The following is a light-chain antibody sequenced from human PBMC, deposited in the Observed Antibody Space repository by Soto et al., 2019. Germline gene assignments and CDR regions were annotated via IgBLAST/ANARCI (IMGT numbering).Light chain of an antibody. J-gene: IGKJ5*01. CDR2: DAS. Sequence: DIQVTQSPPTLSASVGDRVTITCRASQTITTWMAWYQQKPGKAPKLLVYDASTLQSGVASRFSGSGSGTEFTLMSSGLQPDDSATYFCQQLNSYPQTFGQGTRLEIK. V-gene: IGKV1-5*01. CDR3: QQLNSYPQT. CDR1: QTITTW.